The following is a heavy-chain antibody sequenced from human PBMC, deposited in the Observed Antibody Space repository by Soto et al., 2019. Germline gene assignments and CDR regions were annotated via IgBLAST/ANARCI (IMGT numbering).Heavy chain of an antibody. CDR2: INHSGST. Sequence: SETLSLTCAVYGGSFSGYYWSWIRQPPGKGLEWIGQINHSGSTNYNPSLRSRVTISVDTSKNQFSLKLTSVTAADTAVYFCAKARDYTSSRGGWDYWGQGTVVTVSS. V-gene: IGHV4-34*01. CDR1: GGSFSGYY. D-gene: IGHD6-13*01. CDR3: AKARDYTSSRGGWDY. J-gene: IGHJ4*02.